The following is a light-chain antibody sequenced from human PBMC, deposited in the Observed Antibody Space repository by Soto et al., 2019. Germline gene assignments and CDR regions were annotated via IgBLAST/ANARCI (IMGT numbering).Light chain of an antibody. CDR1: QSISSY. CDR2: AAS. V-gene: IGKV1-39*01. J-gene: IGKJ1*01. CDR3: QQSYNTPWT. Sequence: DLQMTQSPSSLSASVGHSVTITCRASQSISSYLNWYQQKPGKAPKLLIYAASSLQSGVPSRFSGSGSGTDFTLTISSLQPEDFATYYCQQSYNTPWTFGQGTKVEIK.